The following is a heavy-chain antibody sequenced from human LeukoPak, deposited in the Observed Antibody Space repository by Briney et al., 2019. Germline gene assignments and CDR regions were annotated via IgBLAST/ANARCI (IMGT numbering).Heavy chain of an antibody. CDR2: IWFDGSYI. CDR1: GFKFSNYG. V-gene: IGHV3-33*06. J-gene: IGHJ4*02. D-gene: IGHD6-13*01. Sequence: LSGRSLRLSCAASGFKFSNYGMHWVRQAPGKGLDWVAVIWFDGSYIYYGDSVRGRFTISRDNSKNTQYLQMNSLRAEDTAIYYCAKVEQYTASTGTGLDYWGQGTLVTVPS. CDR3: AKVEQYTASTGTGLDY.